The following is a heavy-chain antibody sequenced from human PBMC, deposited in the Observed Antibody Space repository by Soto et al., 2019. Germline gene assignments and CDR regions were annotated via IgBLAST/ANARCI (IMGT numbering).Heavy chain of an antibody. V-gene: IGHV1-18*01. J-gene: IGHJ4*02. CDR2: ISAYNGNT. D-gene: IGHD3-16*02. CDR3: ASAITFGGVIAAPDY. Sequence: GASVKVSCKASGYTFTSYGISWVRQAPGQGLEWMGWISAYNGNTNYAQKLKGRVTMTTNTSTSTAYMELRNLRSDDTAVYYCASAITFGGVIAAPDYWGQGTLVTVSS. CDR1: GYTFTSYG.